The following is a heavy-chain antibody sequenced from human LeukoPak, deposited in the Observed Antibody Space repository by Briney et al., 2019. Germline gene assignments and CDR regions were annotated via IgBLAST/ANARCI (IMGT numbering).Heavy chain of an antibody. V-gene: IGHV1-8*01. D-gene: IGHD1-26*01. CDR3: ARDHYASGPHAIPRTDAFDI. CDR2: MNPDSGHT. CDR1: GSTFTSYD. Sequence: ASVQVSCKASGSTFTSYDINWVRQATGQGLEWMGWMNPDSGHTGYAQKFQGRVTMTRNTSISTAYMELSSLRSEDTAVYYCARDHYASGPHAIPRTDAFDIWGQGTMVTVSS. J-gene: IGHJ3*02.